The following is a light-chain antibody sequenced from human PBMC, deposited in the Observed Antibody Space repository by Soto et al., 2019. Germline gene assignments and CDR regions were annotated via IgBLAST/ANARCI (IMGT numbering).Light chain of an antibody. CDR1: SSNIGKNY. Sequence: QAVVTQPPSVSAAPGQKVTISCSGSSSNIGKNYVSWYQQFPGTAPKLLIYENNKRPSGIPDRFSGSKSGTSATLDITGLQTGDEADYYCGTWDSSLSAGGVFGGGTKVTVL. CDR2: ENN. CDR3: GTWDSSLSAGGV. V-gene: IGLV1-51*02. J-gene: IGLJ3*02.